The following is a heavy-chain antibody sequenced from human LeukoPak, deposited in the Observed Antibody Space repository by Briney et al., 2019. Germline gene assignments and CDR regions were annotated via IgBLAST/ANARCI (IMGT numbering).Heavy chain of an antibody. CDR2: ISSSSSTI. D-gene: IGHD6-13*01. Sequence: GGSLRLSCAASGFTFSSYSMNWVRQAPGKGLEWVSYISSSSSTIYYADSVKGRFTISRDNAKNSLYLQMNSLRAEDTAVYYCARGEMGVYSSPKVPFDYWGQGTLVTVSS. V-gene: IGHV3-48*01. CDR3: ARGEMGVYSSPKVPFDY. J-gene: IGHJ4*02. CDR1: GFTFSSYS.